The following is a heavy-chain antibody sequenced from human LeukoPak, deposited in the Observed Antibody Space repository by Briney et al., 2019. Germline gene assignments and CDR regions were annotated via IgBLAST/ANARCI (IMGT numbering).Heavy chain of an antibody. CDR1: GFSLSNYG. Sequence: PGGSLRLSCAASGFSLSNYGIHWVRQAPGKGLEWVAALLYDGNTKHYADSVRGRFTISRDISKNTFYVQMNSPTAEDTAVYYCARDHRPEIQYYYMDVWGKGTTVAVSS. V-gene: IGHV3-33*01. CDR3: ARDHRPEIQYYYMDV. J-gene: IGHJ6*03. CDR2: LLYDGNTK. D-gene: IGHD1-14*01.